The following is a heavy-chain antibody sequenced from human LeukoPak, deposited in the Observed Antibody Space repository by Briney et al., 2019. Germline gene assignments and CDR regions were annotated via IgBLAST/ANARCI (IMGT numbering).Heavy chain of an antibody. J-gene: IGHJ3*02. D-gene: IGHD3-22*01. Sequence: GGSLRLSCAASGFAFSSYTMNWVRQAPGKGLEWVAVISYDGSNKYYADSVKGRFTISRDNSKNTLYLQMNSLRAEDTAVYYCAKEYYDSSGYHRPGAFDIWGQGTMVTVSS. CDR2: ISYDGSNK. CDR3: AKEYYDSSGYHRPGAFDI. V-gene: IGHV3-30*18. CDR1: GFAFSSYT.